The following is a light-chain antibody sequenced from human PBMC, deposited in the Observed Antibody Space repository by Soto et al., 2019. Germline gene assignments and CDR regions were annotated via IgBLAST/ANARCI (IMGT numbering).Light chain of an antibody. CDR3: QQYGTPPLT. Sequence: EIVLTQSPGTLSLSPGERATLSCRASQSVRGSYFARYQQKPGQAPRLLIYGTSSRGTGIPDRFSGSGSGTDFTLTISRLEPEDFAAYYCQQYGTPPLTFGGGTKVELK. V-gene: IGKV3-20*01. J-gene: IGKJ4*01. CDR2: GTS. CDR1: QSVRGSY.